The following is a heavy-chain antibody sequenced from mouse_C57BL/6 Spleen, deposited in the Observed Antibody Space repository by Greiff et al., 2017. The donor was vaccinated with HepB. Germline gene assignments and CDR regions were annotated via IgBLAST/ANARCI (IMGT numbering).Heavy chain of an antibody. J-gene: IGHJ4*01. V-gene: IGHV1-55*01. D-gene: IGHD1-1*01. Sequence: QVQLQQPGAELVKPGASVKMSCKASGYTFTSYWITWVKQRPGQGLEWIGDIYPGSGSTNYNEKFKSKATLTVDTSSSTAYMQLSSLTSEDSAVYYCARRRLYYGSSPGDYWGQGTSVTVSS. CDR3: ARRRLYYGSSPGDY. CDR2: IYPGSGST. CDR1: GYTFTSYW.